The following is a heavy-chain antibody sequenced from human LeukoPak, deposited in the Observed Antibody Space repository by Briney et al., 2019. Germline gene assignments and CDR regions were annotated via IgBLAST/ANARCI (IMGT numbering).Heavy chain of an antibody. CDR1: GYSISSGYY. D-gene: IGHD6-19*01. CDR3: ARHWHSSGWYQDAFDI. CDR2: IYHSGST. V-gene: IGHV4-38-2*01. Sequence: KPSETLSLTCAVSGYSISSGYYWGWIRQPPGKGLEWIGGIYHSGSTYYNPSLKSRVTISVDTSKNQFSLKLSSVTAADTAVYYCARHWHSSGWYQDAFDIWGQGTMVTVSS. J-gene: IGHJ3*02.